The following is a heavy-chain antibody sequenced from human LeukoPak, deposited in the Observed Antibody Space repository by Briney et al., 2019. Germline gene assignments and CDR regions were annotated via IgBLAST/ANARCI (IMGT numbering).Heavy chain of an antibody. CDR1: GVTFGDYG. J-gene: IGHJ3*02. CDR2: ITRNGDTT. CDR3: ARGYNHGPIDM. Sequence: GESLRLSCEASGVTFGDYGMSWVRQGRGKGLEWVSGITRNGDTTSYADSVNGRFTISRDNAKNCLYLQMNRLRAEDTAFYYCARGYNHGPIDMWGQGTLVTVSS. V-gene: IGHV3-20*04. D-gene: IGHD2-2*02.